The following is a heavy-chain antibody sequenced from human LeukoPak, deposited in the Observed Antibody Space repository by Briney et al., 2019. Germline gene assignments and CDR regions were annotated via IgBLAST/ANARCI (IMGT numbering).Heavy chain of an antibody. CDR2: ISSSGSTI. Sequence: GGSLRLXCAASGFTFSDYYMSWIRQAPGKGLEWVSYISSSGSTIYYADSVKGRFTISRDNAKNSLYLQMNSLRAEDTAVYYYARDRVDIVASPFDYWGQGTLVTVSS. CDR3: ARDRVDIVASPFDY. CDR1: GFTFSDYY. J-gene: IGHJ4*02. V-gene: IGHV3-11*04. D-gene: IGHD5-12*01.